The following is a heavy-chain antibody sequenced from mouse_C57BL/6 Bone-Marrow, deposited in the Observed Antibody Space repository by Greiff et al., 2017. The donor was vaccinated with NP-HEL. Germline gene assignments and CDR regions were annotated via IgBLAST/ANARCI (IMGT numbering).Heavy chain of an antibody. CDR2: IHPSDSDT. D-gene: IGHD2-4*01. V-gene: IGHV1-74*01. J-gene: IGHJ2*01. Sequence: VQLQQPGAELVKPGASVKVSCKASGYTFTSYWMHWVKQRPGQGLEWIGMIHPSDSDTNSNQKFKGKATLTVDKSSSTAYMQLSSLTSEDSAVYYCAIGDDYDEGYYFDCWGQGTTLTVSS. CDR1: GYTFTSYW. CDR3: AIGDDYDEGYYFDC.